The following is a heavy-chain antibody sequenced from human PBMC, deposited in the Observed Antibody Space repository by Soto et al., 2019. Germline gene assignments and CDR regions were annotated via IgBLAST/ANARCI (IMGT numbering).Heavy chain of an antibody. CDR2: LYYGRSA. D-gene: IGHD3-22*01. V-gene: IGHV4-59*01. Sequence: QVQLQESGPGLVKPSETLSLTCAVSGDSISSYYCMWIRQPPGKGLESIGYLYYGRSANYNPSLKSRVTLSVATSTHQCSLTLSSMTAADTAVYYCALRGMAVVPEYWGQGTLVTVSS. CDR1: GDSISSYY. CDR3: ALRGMAVVPEY. J-gene: IGHJ4*02.